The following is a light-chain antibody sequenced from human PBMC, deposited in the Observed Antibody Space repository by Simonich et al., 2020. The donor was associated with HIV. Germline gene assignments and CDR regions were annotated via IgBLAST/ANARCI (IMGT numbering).Light chain of an antibody. CDR2: EVS. CDR1: QSLLHSNGYNY. V-gene: IGKV2-29*02. Sequence: DIVMTQSPLSLPVTPGEPASISCRSSQSLLHSNGYNYLDWYLQKPGQSPQLRIYEVSSRFSGVPDRFSGSGSGTNFTLKISRVEAEDVGVYYCMQGIHLPYTFGQGTKLEIK. CDR3: MQGIHLPYT. J-gene: IGKJ2*01.